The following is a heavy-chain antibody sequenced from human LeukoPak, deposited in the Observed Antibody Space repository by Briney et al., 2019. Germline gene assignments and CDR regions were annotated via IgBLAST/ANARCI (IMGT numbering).Heavy chain of an antibody. D-gene: IGHD5-18*01. CDR3: ARDPNSEYSYSDY. V-gene: IGHV3-7*01. CDR1: GFNLGSSW. Sequence: VGSLRLSCAASGFNLGSSWMACVRHAPGKGLEWVANIKPDASEKHDVDSVKGRFTISRDKTKNSLYLQTNSLRAEDTAVYYCARDPNSEYSYSDYWGQGNLVTVSS. J-gene: IGHJ4*02. CDR2: IKPDASEK.